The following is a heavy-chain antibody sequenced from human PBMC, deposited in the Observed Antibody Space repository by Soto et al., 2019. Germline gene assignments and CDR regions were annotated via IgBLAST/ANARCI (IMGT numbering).Heavy chain of an antibody. D-gene: IGHD3-9*01. J-gene: IGHJ4*02. CDR2: ISGSGGST. CDR1: GFTFSSYA. Sequence: GGSLRLSCAASGFTFSSYAMSWVRQAPGKGLEWVSAISGSGGSTYYADSVKGRFTISRDNSKNTLYLQMNSLRAEDTAVYYCAKDPHYDILTGYYTRYFDYWGQGTLVTVSS. V-gene: IGHV3-23*01. CDR3: AKDPHYDILTGYYTRYFDY.